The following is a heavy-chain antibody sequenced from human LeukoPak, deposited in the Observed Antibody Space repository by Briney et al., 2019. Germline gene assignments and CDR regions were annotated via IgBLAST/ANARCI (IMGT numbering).Heavy chain of an antibody. CDR2: IYYSGST. D-gene: IGHD1-26*01. CDR1: GGSISSYY. CDR3: ARGPVGATTFDY. J-gene: IGHJ4*02. Sequence: SETLSLTCTVSGGSISSYYWSWIRQPPGKGLEWIGYIYYSGSTNYNPSLKSRVTISVDTSKNQSSLKLSSVTAADTAVYYCARGPVGATTFDYWGQGTLVTVSS. V-gene: IGHV4-59*08.